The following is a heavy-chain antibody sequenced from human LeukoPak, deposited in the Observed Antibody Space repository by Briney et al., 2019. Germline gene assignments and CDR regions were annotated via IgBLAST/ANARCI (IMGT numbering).Heavy chain of an antibody. D-gene: IGHD3-10*01. V-gene: IGHV4-39*01. CDR2: VNHSGST. J-gene: IGHJ4*02. CDR1: GRSISSNSYY. CDR3: ARHRTNNYGSGTPFDN. Sequence: SETLSLTCAVSGRSISSNSYYWGWIRQPPGRGLEWIGEVNHSGSTNYNPALKSRVTISVDTSKNQFSLKLSSVTAADKAVYYGARHRTNNYGSGTPFDNWGQGTLVTVSS.